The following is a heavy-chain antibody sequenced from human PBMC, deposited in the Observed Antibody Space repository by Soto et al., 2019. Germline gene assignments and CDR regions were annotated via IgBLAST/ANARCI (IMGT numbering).Heavy chain of an antibody. Sequence: EVQLVESGGGLVQPGGSLRLSCAVSGFTFGSYWMNWVRLIPGKGLEWVAYIKPDGSATYYVDSVKGRFTISRDNANTSLYLQMNSLRVEDTSVYYCARAGYCGPGCYYYFDYWGQGTLVTVSS. J-gene: IGHJ4*02. V-gene: IGHV3-7*01. CDR3: ARAGYCGPGCYYYFDY. CDR2: IKPDGSAT. CDR1: GFTFGSYW. D-gene: IGHD2-21*02.